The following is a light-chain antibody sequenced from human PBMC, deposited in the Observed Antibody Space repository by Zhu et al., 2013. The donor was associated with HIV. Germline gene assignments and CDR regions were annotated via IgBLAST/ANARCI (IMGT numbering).Light chain of an antibody. CDR3: QQYGNSPGFT. V-gene: IGKV3-20*01. J-gene: IGKJ3*01. CDR2: AAS. CDR1: QSVSTSY. Sequence: EIVLTQSPGTLSLSPGDGATLSCRTSQSVSTSYIAWYRQRRGRAPELLISAASKRAAGIPDRFSGSGSGTQFTLTISRLQPEDFAVYYCQQYGNSPGFTFGPGTRVDSK.